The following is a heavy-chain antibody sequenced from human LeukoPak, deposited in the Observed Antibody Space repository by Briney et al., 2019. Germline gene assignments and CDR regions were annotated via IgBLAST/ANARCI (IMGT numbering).Heavy chain of an antibody. Sequence: SETLSLTCTVSGGSISSYYWSWIRQPPGKGLEWIGCIYYSGSTNYNPSLKSRVTISVDTSKNQFSLKLSSVTAADTAVYYCARGDYYDSSGYYYRGCYFDYWGQGTLVTVSS. D-gene: IGHD3-22*01. CDR3: ARGDYYDSSGYYYRGCYFDY. J-gene: IGHJ4*02. CDR1: GGSISSYY. CDR2: IYYSGST. V-gene: IGHV4-59*01.